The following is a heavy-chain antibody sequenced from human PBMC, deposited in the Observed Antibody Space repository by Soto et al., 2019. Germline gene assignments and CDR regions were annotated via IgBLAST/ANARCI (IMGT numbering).Heavy chain of an antibody. V-gene: IGHV4-34*01. CDR3: ARGLERRFLEWLFNWLDP. CDR2: INHSGST. J-gene: IGHJ5*02. Sequence: SETLSLTCAVYGGSFSGYYWSWIRQPPGKGLEWIGEINHSGSTNYNPSLKSRVTISVDTSKDQFSLKLSSVTAADTAVYYCARGLERRFLEWLFNWLDPWGQGTMVTVFS. D-gene: IGHD3-3*01. CDR1: GGSFSGYY.